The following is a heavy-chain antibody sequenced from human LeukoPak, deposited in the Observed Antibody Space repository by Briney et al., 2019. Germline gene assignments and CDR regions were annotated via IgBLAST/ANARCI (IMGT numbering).Heavy chain of an antibody. D-gene: IGHD3-3*01. CDR3: ARSPGVGTVDY. CDR2: INQDGSAE. V-gene: IGHV3-7*01. CDR1: GFSFSIHW. Sequence: GGSLRLSRAASGFSFSIHWMSWVRQAPGQGLEWVANINQDGSAEYYVDSVQGRFTISRDNAKNSLFLQMNSLRAEDTAVYYCARSPGVGTVDYWGQGTVVTVSS. J-gene: IGHJ4*02.